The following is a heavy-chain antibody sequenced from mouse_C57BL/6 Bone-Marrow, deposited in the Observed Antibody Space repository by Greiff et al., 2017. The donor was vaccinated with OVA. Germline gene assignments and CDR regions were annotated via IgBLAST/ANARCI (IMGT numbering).Heavy chain of an antibody. D-gene: IGHD2-3*01. Sequence: QVQLQQPGAELVKPGASVKMSCKASGYTFTSYWITWVKQRPGQGLEWIGDIYPGSGSTNYNEKFKSKATLTVDTSSSTAYMQLSSLTSEDSAVYYYARSRGYDGYFYYAMDYWGQGTSVTVSS. V-gene: IGHV1-55*01. CDR3: ARSRGYDGYFYYAMDY. CDR1: GYTFTSYW. CDR2: IYPGSGST. J-gene: IGHJ4*01.